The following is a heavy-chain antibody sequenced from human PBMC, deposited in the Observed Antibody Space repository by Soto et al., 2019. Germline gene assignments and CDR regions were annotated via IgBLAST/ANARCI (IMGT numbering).Heavy chain of an antibody. D-gene: IGHD1-26*01. V-gene: IGHV3-23*01. CDR1: GFSFRSYA. CDR3: ADGRRYPSY. J-gene: IGHJ4*02. Sequence: GGSRRLACAASGFSFRSYAMGWVRQAPGKGLNWVSSISAGGDGTYYADSVKGRFTISRDNSKNPMYRQMNRLRADGPAVSYRADGRRYPSYWGPGTRGPASP. CDR2: ISAGGDGT.